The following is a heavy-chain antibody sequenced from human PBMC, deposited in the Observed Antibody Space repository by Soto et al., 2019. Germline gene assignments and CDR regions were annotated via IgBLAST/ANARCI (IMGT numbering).Heavy chain of an antibody. V-gene: IGHV1-2*04. D-gene: IGHD6-13*01. J-gene: IGHJ5*02. CDR3: ARDLGIAAAGTLWFDP. CDR1: GYTFTGYY. CDR2: INPNSGGT. Sequence: ASVKVSCKASGYTFTGYYMHWVRQAPGQGLEGMGWINPNSGGTNYAQKFQGWVTMTRDTSISTAYMELSRLGSDDTAVYYCARDLGIAAAGTLWFDPWGQGTLVTVSS.